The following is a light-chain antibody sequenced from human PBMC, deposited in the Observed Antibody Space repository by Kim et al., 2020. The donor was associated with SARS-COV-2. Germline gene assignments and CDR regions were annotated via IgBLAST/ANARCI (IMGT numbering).Light chain of an antibody. J-gene: IGKJ4*01. CDR3: QQRSNWPPFT. CDR1: QSVSSY. CDR2: DAS. Sequence: APGERATLSGRASQSVSSYLAWYQQKPGQAPRLLIYDASNRATGIPARFSGSGSGTDFTLTISSLEPEDFAVYYCQQRSNWPPFTFGGGTKVDIK. V-gene: IGKV3-11*01.